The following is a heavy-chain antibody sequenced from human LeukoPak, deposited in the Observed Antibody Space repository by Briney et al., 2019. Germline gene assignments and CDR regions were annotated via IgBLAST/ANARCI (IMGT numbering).Heavy chain of an antibody. Sequence: GASVKVSCKASGGTFSSYAISWVRQAPGQGLEWMGGIIPIFGTANYAQKFQGRVTITADESTSTAYMELSSLRSEDTAVYYCARGVLLWFRDYYYYYMDVWGKGTTVTIPS. CDR1: GGTFSSYA. CDR2: IIPIFGTA. CDR3: ARGVLLWFRDYYYYYMDV. D-gene: IGHD3-10*01. V-gene: IGHV1-69*13. J-gene: IGHJ6*03.